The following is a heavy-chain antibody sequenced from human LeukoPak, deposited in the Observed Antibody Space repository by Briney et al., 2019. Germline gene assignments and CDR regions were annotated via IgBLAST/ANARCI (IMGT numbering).Heavy chain of an antibody. CDR2: ISGSGGST. D-gene: IGHD2-15*01. J-gene: IGHJ4*02. CDR1: GFIFNNYD. Sequence: GGSLRLSCVVSGFIFNNYDMSWVRQAPGKGLNWFSAISGSGGSTYYADSVKGRFTISRDNSKNTLYLQMNSLRVGDTAIYYCAKVTVTMAATGDYWGQGTLVTVSS. V-gene: IGHV3-23*01. CDR3: AKVTVTMAATGDY.